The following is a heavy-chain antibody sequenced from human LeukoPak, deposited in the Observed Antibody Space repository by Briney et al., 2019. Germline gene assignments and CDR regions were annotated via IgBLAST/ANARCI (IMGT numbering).Heavy chain of an antibody. V-gene: IGHV3-48*01. J-gene: IGHJ4*02. Sequence: GSLRLSCGASGYTFSDYTMNWVRQAPGKGPGWISYISSGGSVMHYADSVKGRFTISRDNVENSLYLQMNSLRVEDTAVYYCTRDLEYWGQGVLVTVSS. CDR1: GYTFSDYT. CDR2: ISSGGSVM. CDR3: TRDLEY.